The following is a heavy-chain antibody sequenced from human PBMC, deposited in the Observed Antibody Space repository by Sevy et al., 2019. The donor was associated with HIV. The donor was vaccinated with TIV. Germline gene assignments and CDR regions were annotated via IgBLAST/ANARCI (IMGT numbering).Heavy chain of an antibody. CDR2: IYPGDSDI. Sequence: GESLKISCKGSGYSFTKYWIGWVRQMPGKGLEWLGIIYPGDSDIRYSPSFPGQVNFSVEKSISTAYLQWSSLKASDTTMYYCARQILGDSSIWYFLDAFDIWGQGTMVTVSS. D-gene: IGHD6-13*01. V-gene: IGHV5-51*01. J-gene: IGHJ3*02. CDR1: GYSFTKYW. CDR3: ARQILGDSSIWYFLDAFDI.